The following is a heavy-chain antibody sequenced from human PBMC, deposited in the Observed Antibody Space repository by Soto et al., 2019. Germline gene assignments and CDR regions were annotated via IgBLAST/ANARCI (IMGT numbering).Heavy chain of an antibody. D-gene: IGHD3-10*01. V-gene: IGHV4-59*01. CDR2: IYYSGST. CDR3: ARVEVRGVIIGWFVP. J-gene: IGHJ5*02. Sequence: SETLSLTCTVSGGSISSYYWSWIRQPPGKGLEWIGYIYYSGSTNYNPSLKSRVTISVDTSKNQFSLKLSSVTAADTAVYYCARVEVRGVIIGWFVPWGQGTLVTVSS. CDR1: GGSISSYY.